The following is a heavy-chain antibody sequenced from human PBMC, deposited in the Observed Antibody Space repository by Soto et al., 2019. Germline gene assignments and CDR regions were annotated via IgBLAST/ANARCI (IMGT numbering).Heavy chain of an antibody. Sequence: QVQLVQSGAEVKKPGSSVKVSCKASGGTFSSYAISWVRQAPGQGLEWMGGIIPIFGTANYAQKFQGRVTITADESTSTAYMEVSRLRSEETAVYYCARGRGYCSSTSCYKWVDYYYGMDVWGQGTTVTVSS. CDR2: IIPIFGTA. CDR1: GGTFSSYA. CDR3: ARGRGYCSSTSCYKWVDYYYGMDV. V-gene: IGHV1-69*01. D-gene: IGHD2-2*02. J-gene: IGHJ6*02.